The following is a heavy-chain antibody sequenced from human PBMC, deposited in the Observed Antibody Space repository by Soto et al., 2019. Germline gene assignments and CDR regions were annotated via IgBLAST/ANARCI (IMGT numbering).Heavy chain of an antibody. D-gene: IGHD4-4*01. CDR3: AKDRAVTPFYFDY. CDR2: ISNSGGST. Sequence: GGSLRLSCEASGFTLSNYAMSWVRQAPGKGLEWVSAISNSGGSTYYADSVKGRFTISRDNSKNTLYLQMNSLRAEDTAVYYCAKDRAVTPFYFDYWGQGTLVTVSS. J-gene: IGHJ4*02. V-gene: IGHV3-23*01. CDR1: GFTLSNYA.